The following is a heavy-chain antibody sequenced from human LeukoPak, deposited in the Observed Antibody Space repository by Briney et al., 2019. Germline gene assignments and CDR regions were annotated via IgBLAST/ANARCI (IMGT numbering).Heavy chain of an antibody. CDR2: ISSSSSYI. CDR1: GFTFSSYS. V-gene: IGHV3-21*01. Sequence: GGSLRLSCAASGFTFSSYSMNWVRQAPGKGLEWVSSISSSSSYIYYADSVKGRFTISRDNAKNSLYLKMNSLRAEDTAVYYCAVTWIQLWDYWGQGTLVTVSS. J-gene: IGHJ4*02. D-gene: IGHD5-18*01. CDR3: AVTWIQLWDY.